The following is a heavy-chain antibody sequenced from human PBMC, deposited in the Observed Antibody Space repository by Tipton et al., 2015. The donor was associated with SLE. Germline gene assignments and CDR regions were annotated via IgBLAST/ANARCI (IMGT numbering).Heavy chain of an antibody. V-gene: IGHV4-39*01. CDR1: GGSIGSSSYY. Sequence: TLSLTCTVSGGSIGSSSYYWGWIRQPPGKGLEWIGSIYYSGSTYYNPSLKSRVTISVDTSKNQFSLKLSSVTAADTAVYYCARGNIAYCGGDCYSLWGQGTLVTVSS. CDR3: ARGNIAYCGGDCYSL. CDR2: IYYSGST. J-gene: IGHJ4*02. D-gene: IGHD2-21*01.